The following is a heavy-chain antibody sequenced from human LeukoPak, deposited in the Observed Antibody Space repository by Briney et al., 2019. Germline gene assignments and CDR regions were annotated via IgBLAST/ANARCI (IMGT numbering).Heavy chain of an antibody. D-gene: IGHD3-22*01. CDR3: AGSTYYYDSSGYYYLDY. CDR2: INHSGST. V-gene: IGHV4-34*01. CDR1: GGSFSGYY. J-gene: IGHJ4*02. Sequence: SETLSLTCAVYGGSFSGYYWSWIRQPPGKGLEWIGEINHSGSTNYNPSLKSRVTISVDTSKNQFSLKLSSVTAADTAVYYCAGSTYYYDSSGYYYLDYWGQGTLVTVSS.